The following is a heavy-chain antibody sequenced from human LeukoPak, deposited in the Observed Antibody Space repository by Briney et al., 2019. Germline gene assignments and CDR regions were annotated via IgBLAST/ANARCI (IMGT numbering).Heavy chain of an antibody. CDR1: GFTFSSYA. CDR3: ARSSEGY. CDR2: ISSSSSYI. D-gene: IGHD1-26*01. J-gene: IGHJ4*02. V-gene: IGHV3-21*01. Sequence: GGSLRLSCAASGFTFSSYAMSWVRQAPGKGLQWVSSISSSSSYIYYADSVKGRFTISRDNAKNSLYLQMNGLRAEDTAVYYCARSSEGYWGQGTLVTVSS.